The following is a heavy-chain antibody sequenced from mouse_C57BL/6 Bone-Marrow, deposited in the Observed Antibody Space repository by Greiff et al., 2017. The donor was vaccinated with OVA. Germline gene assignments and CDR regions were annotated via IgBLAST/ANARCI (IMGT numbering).Heavy chain of an antibody. CDR3: ASNGYAWFAY. Sequence: VQLQQSGAELMKPGASVKLSCKATGYTFTGYWIEWIGEILPGSGSTNYNEKFKGKATFTADTSSNTAYMQLSSLTTEDSAIYYCASNGYAWFAYWGQGTLVTVSA. J-gene: IGHJ3*01. CDR2: ILPGSGST. CDR1: GYTFTGYW. V-gene: IGHV1-9*01. D-gene: IGHD2-2*01.